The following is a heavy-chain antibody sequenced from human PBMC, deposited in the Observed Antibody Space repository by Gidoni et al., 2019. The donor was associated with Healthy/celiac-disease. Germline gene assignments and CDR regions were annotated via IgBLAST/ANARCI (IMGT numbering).Heavy chain of an antibody. D-gene: IGHD6-19*01. Sequence: EVQLLESGGGLLQPGGSLRLSCAASGFTFSTYPMSWVRQAPGKGLEWVSAISGSGGRTYSADSVKGRFTISRDNSKNTRYLQMNSLRAEDTAVYYCAKLPQWLAPTFDYWGQGTLVTVSS. CDR2: ISGSGGRT. CDR1: GFTFSTYP. J-gene: IGHJ4*02. CDR3: AKLPQWLAPTFDY. V-gene: IGHV3-23*01.